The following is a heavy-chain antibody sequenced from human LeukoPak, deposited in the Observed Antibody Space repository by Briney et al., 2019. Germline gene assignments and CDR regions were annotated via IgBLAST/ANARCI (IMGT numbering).Heavy chain of an antibody. J-gene: IGHJ5*02. V-gene: IGHV4-31*03. CDR1: GGSISSGGYY. Sequence: SETLSLTCTVSGGSISSGGYYWSWIRQHPGKGLEWIGYIYYSGSTYYNPSLKSRVTISVDTSKNQFSLKLSSVTAADTAVYYCARLRSCSGGSCYSPWFDPRGQGTLVTVSS. CDR2: IYYSGST. D-gene: IGHD2-15*01. CDR3: ARLRSCSGGSCYSPWFDP.